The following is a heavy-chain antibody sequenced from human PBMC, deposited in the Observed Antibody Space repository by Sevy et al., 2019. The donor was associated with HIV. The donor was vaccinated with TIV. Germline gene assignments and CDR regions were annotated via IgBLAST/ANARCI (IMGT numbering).Heavy chain of an antibody. J-gene: IGHJ4*02. CDR3: ATAPGYYDSSPFDY. V-gene: IGHV3-15*01. CDR2: IKSKIDGETT. CDR1: GFTFSNAW. D-gene: IGHD3-22*01. Sequence: GGSLSLSCAVSGFTFSNAWMNWVRQAPGTGLQWVDLIKSKIDGETTDYAAPVKGRFTISRDDSKNTVYLQMNSLKTEDTAVYYCATAPGYYDSSPFDYWGPGTLVTVSS.